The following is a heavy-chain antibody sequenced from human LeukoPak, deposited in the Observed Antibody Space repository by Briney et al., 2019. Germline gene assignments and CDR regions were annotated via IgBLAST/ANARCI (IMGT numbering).Heavy chain of an antibody. CDR1: GYTFTSYD. CDR3: ARGLLLRRRVVVPAATGYYMDV. V-gene: IGHV1-8*01. J-gene: IGHJ6*03. D-gene: IGHD2-2*01. CDR2: MNPNSGNT. Sequence: WASVKVSCKASGYTFTSYDINWVRQATGQGLEWMGWMNPNSGNTGYAQKFQGRVTMTRNTSISTAYMELSSLRSEDTAVYYCARGLLLRRRVVVPAATGYYMDVWGKGTTVTISS.